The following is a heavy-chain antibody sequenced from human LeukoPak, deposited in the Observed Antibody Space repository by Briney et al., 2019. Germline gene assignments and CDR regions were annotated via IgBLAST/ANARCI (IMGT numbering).Heavy chain of an antibody. J-gene: IGHJ4*02. Sequence: GGSLRLSCAASGFTFTTYSMNWVRQAPGKGLEWVSSITSSSASMYYADSVKGRFTISRDNAKNSLYLQMNSLRAEDTAVYYCARTYYDILTAYNPYFDYWGQGTLVTVSS. V-gene: IGHV3-21*01. CDR2: ITSSSASM. CDR3: ARTYYDILTAYNPYFDY. D-gene: IGHD3-9*01. CDR1: GFTFTTYS.